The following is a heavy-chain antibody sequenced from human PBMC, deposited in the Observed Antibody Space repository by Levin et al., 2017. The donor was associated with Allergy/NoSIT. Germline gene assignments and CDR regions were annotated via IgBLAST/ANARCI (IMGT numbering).Heavy chain of an antibody. Sequence: NASETLSLTCAVSGGSISSGGYSWSWIRQPPGKGLEWIGHIYHNGKTYYNPSLMSRDTMSLDRSKNLFSLKLSSVTAADTAVYYCAGGKYSSNWYGLYYYWGQGTLVTVSS. D-gene: IGHD6-13*01. CDR2: IYHNGKT. J-gene: IGHJ4*02. CDR1: GGSISSGGYS. V-gene: IGHV4-30-2*01. CDR3: AGGKYSSNWYGLYYY.